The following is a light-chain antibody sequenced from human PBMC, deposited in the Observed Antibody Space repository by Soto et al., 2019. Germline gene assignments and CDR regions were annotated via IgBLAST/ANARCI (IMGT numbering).Light chain of an antibody. CDR2: AAD. CDR3: QQSYDMPWT. J-gene: IGKJ1*01. V-gene: IGKV1-39*01. Sequence: DIQMTQSPSSLSASVGDTVTITCRASQSITNYLTWFQQKPGKAPSLLIFAADNLQDGVPSRFSGSGSGRDFSLNISSLQPEDFATYYCQQSYDMPWTFGQGTKVEIK. CDR1: QSITNY.